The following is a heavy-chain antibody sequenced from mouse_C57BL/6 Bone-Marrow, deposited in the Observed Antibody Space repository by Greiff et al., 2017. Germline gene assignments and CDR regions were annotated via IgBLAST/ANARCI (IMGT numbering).Heavy chain of an antibody. CDR1: GYSITSDYA. J-gene: IGHJ2*01. Sequence: EVQLVESGPGLVKPSQSLSLTCTVTGYSITSDYAWNWIRQFPGNKLEWMGYISYSGSTSYNPSLKSRISITRDTSKNQFFLQLNSVTTEDTATYYCARWGYGSSYYFDYWGQGTTLTVSS. CDR2: ISYSGST. D-gene: IGHD1-1*01. V-gene: IGHV3-2*02. CDR3: ARWGYGSSYYFDY.